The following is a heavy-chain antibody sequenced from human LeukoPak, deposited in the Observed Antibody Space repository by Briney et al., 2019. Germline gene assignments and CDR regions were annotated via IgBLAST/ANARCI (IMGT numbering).Heavy chain of an antibody. CDR1: GYTFTGYY. CDR3: ARDPIGILTGYYDYYFDY. V-gene: IGHV1-2*02. Sequence: GASVKVSCKASGYTFTGYYMHWVRQAPGQGLEWMGWINPNSGGTNYAQKFQGRVTMTRDTSISTAYMELSRLRSDDTAVYYCARDPIGILTGYYDYYFDYWGQGTLVTVSS. J-gene: IGHJ4*02. D-gene: IGHD3-9*01. CDR2: INPNSGGT.